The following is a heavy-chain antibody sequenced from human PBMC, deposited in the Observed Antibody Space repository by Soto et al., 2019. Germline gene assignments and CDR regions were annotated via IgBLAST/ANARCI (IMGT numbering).Heavy chain of an antibody. CDR3: ARDYLDSSGYYDRYFDY. J-gene: IGHJ4*02. D-gene: IGHD3-22*01. CDR2: INAGNGNT. CDR1: GYTFTSYA. Sequence: GASVKVSCKASGYTFTSYAMHWVRQAPGQRLEWMGWINAGNGNTKYSQKFQGRVTITRDTSASTAYMELSSLRSEDTAVYYCARDYLDSSGYYDRYFDYWGQGTLVTVSS. V-gene: IGHV1-3*01.